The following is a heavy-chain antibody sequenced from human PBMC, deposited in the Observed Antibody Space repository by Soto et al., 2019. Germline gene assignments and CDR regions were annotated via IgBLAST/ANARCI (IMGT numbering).Heavy chain of an antibody. J-gene: IGHJ5*02. V-gene: IGHV3-30-3*01. CDR1: EIAFSTHA. Sequence: GGSLRLSCAASEIAFSTHAIHCVRQAPGEGLEWVAVISFDGTNKYYSDSVKGRFTISRDNSRSTLYLQMNSLRIEDTAVYYCSASRVYNWFDRWGQGT. CDR2: ISFDGTNK. CDR3: SASRVYNWFDR.